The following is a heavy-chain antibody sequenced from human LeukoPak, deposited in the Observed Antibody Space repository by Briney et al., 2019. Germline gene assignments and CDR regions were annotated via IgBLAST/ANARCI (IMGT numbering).Heavy chain of an antibody. D-gene: IGHD4-17*01. Sequence: TGGSLRLSCTASGSSFNTQAMTWVRQVPGKGLEWVSSISESGGTTHYSDSVKGRFTISRDNSKSTLYLQMNSLTAEDSAVYYCARDLGGYGDYPDYWGQGTLVTVSS. CDR2: ISESGGTT. CDR1: GSSFNTQA. J-gene: IGHJ4*02. CDR3: ARDLGGYGDYPDY. V-gene: IGHV3-23*01.